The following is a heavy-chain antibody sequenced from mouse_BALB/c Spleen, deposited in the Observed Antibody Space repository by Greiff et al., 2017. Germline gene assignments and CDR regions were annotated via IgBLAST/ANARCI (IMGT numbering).Heavy chain of an antibody. CDR3: ARITTVVARDYFDY. V-gene: IGHV5-6-5*01. CDR2: ISSGGST. J-gene: IGHJ2*01. Sequence: EVHLVESGGGLVKPGGSLKLSCAASGFTFSSYAMSWVRQTPEKRLEWVASISSGGSTYYPDSVKGRFTISRDNARNILYLQMSSLRSEDTAMYYCARITTVVARDYFDYWGQGTTLTVSS. D-gene: IGHD1-1*01. CDR1: GFTFSSYA.